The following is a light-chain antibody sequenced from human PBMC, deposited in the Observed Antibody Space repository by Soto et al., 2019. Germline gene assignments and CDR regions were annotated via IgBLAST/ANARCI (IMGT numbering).Light chain of an antibody. CDR3: QQYYSFFT. CDR2: KAS. CDR1: QKIVSW. J-gene: IGKJ1*01. Sequence: DIQMTQSPSTLSASVGDRVTITCRASQKIVSWLAWYQQKPGKAPKLLIYKASTLEGGVPSRFSGSGSGTEFSLTISSLQPDACATYYCQQYYSFFTFGQWTKVEVK. V-gene: IGKV1-5*03.